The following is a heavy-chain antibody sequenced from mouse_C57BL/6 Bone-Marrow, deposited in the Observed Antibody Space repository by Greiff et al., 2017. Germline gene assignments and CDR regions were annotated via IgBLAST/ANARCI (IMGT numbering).Heavy chain of an antibody. Sequence: QVHVKQSGAELVRPGSSVKLSCKASGYTFTSYWMHWVKQRPIQGLEWISNIDPSDSETHYNQKFKDKATLTVDKSSSTAYMQLSSLTSEDSAVYYCARGSIRAMDYWGQGTSVTVSS. J-gene: IGHJ4*01. CDR1: GYTFTSYW. D-gene: IGHD1-2*01. CDR2: IDPSDSET. V-gene: IGHV1-52*01. CDR3: ARGSIRAMDY.